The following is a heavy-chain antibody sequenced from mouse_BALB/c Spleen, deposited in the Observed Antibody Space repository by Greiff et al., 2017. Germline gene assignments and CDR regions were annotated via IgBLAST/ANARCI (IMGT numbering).Heavy chain of an antibody. Sequence: VQLQQSGPGLVKPSQSLSLTCTVTGYSITSDYAWNWIRQFPGNKLEWMGYISYSGSTSYNPSLKSRISITRDTSKNQFFLQLNSVTTEDTATYYCARSTGCDEAWFAYWGQGTLVTVSA. CDR1: GYSITSDYA. V-gene: IGHV3-2*02. CDR2: ISYSGST. CDR3: ARSTGCDEAWFAY. J-gene: IGHJ3*01.